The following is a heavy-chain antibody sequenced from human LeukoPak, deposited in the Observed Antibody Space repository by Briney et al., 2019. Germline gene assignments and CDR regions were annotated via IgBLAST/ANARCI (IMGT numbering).Heavy chain of an antibody. Sequence: SETLSLTCAVYGGSFSGYYWSWIRQPPGKGLEWIGEINHSGSTNYNPSLKSRVTISVDTSKNQFSLKLSSLPAANTAVYYCARGRIVVVPAAMSFRRGWFDPWGQGTLVTVSS. CDR1: GGSFSGYY. CDR3: ARGRIVVVPAAMSFRRGWFDP. J-gene: IGHJ5*02. V-gene: IGHV4-34*01. D-gene: IGHD2-2*01. CDR2: INHSGST.